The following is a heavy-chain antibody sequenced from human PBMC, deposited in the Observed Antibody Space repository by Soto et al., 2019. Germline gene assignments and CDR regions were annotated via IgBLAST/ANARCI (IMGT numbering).Heavy chain of an antibody. D-gene: IGHD2-15*01. CDR3: ARGNRIESFDI. J-gene: IGHJ3*02. CDR1: GYTFNSYG. CDR2: ISAYNGNT. V-gene: IGHV1-18*01. Sequence: QVQLVQSGAEVKKPGASVKVSCKTSGYTFNSYGIIWVRQAPGQGLEWMGWISAYNGNTNYAQKLQGRVTMTTDTSTSTAYMALMSLTSDDTAVYYCARGNRIESFDIWGQGTMVTVSS.